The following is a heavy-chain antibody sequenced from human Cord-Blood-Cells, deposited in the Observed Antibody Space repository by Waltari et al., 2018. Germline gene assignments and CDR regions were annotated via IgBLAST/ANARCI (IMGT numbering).Heavy chain of an antibody. CDR2: INTNTGNP. Sequence: QVQLVQSGSELKKPGASVMVSCKASGSTFTSYAMTWVRQAPGQGLDWMGWINTNTGNPTYAQGFTGRFVFSLDTSVSTAYLQICSLKAEDTAVYYCARECLLRFLEWLGWFDPWGQGTLVTVSS. D-gene: IGHD3-3*01. J-gene: IGHJ5*02. CDR3: ARECLLRFLEWLGWFDP. CDR1: GSTFTSYA. V-gene: IGHV7-4-1*01.